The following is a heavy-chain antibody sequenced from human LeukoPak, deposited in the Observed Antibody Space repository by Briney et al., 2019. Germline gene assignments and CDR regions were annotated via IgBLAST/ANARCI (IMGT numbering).Heavy chain of an antibody. CDR3: AKVPKSTGWTADF. CDR2: IGFEGKSK. J-gene: IGHJ4*02. CDR1: GVTFSSYN. D-gene: IGHD3-9*01. V-gene: IGHV3-30*02. Sequence: GGSLRLSCAASGVTFSSYNMQWVRQAPRKGLEWVTFIGFEGKSKYYADSVTGRFTVSIDNSKNTLSLQMISLRAEDTAVYYCAKVPKSTGWTADFWGQGALVTVSS.